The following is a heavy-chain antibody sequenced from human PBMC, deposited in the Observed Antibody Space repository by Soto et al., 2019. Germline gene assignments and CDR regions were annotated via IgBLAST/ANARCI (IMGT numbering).Heavy chain of an antibody. CDR3: VRGGSNYAS. V-gene: IGHV3-7*01. J-gene: IGHJ5*02. CDR1: GFTFSSYW. D-gene: IGHD4-4*01. CDR2: IKQDGSEK. Sequence: LRLSCAASGFTFSSYWMSWVRQAPGKGLEWVANIKQDGSEKYYADSVKGRFSISRDNAKNSMYLQMDSLRGEDTAVYYCVRGGSNYASWGQGTLVTVSS.